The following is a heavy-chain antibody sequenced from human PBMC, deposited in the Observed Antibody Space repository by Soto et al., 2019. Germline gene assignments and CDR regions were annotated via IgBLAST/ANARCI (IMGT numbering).Heavy chain of an antibody. Sequence: SVKVSCKASGGIFSTYAISWLRQAPGQGLEWMGGIIPLFGTPNYAQKFQGRVTITADESTSTAYMELSSLRSEDTAVYYCAREFRGVVPAARPPYYYYGMDVWGQGTTVTVSS. D-gene: IGHD2-2*01. V-gene: IGHV1-69*13. J-gene: IGHJ6*02. CDR1: GGIFSTYA. CDR3: AREFRGVVPAARPPYYYYGMDV. CDR2: IIPLFGTP.